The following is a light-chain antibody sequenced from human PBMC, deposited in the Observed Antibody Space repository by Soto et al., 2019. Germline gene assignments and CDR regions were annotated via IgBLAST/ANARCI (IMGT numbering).Light chain of an antibody. V-gene: IGKV1-5*03. J-gene: IGKJ5*01. CDR1: QSTSSY. CDR2: QAS. Sequence: DIQMTQSPSTLSGSVRDRVTITCRASQSTSSYLAWYQQKPGKAPKLLIYQASSLENGVPSRFSGSGSGTDFTLTISSLQPEDFATYYCQQFNNYITFGQGTRLETK. CDR3: QQFNNYIT.